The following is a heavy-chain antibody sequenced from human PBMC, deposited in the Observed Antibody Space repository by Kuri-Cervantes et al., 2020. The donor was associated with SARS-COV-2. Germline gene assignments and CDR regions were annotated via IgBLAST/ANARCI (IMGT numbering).Heavy chain of an antibody. V-gene: IGHV3-9*01. CDR1: GFTFDDYA. J-gene: IGHJ5*02. Sequence: SLKISCAASGFTFDDYAMHWVRQAPGKGLEWVSGISWNSGSIGYADSVKGRFTISRDNAKNSLYLQMNSLRAEDTALYYCARDRNYYDSSGYYHNWFDPWGQGTLVTVSS. D-gene: IGHD3-22*01. CDR2: ISWNSGSI. CDR3: ARDRNYYDSSGYYHNWFDP.